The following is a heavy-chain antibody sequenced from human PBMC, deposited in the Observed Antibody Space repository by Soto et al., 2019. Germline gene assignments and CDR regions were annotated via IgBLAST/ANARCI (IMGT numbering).Heavy chain of an antibody. CDR1: GYTFTGYY. CDR2: INPNSGGT. Sequence: ASVKVSCKASGYTFTGYYMHWVRQAPGQGLEWMGWINPNSGGTNYAQKFQGRVTMTRDTSISTAYMELSRLRSDDTAVYYCARALLPPLRAYYDILTGPPYGIDVCGQGTTVTVYS. J-gene: IGHJ6*02. V-gene: IGHV1-2*02. D-gene: IGHD3-9*01. CDR3: ARALLPPLRAYYDILTGPPYGIDV.